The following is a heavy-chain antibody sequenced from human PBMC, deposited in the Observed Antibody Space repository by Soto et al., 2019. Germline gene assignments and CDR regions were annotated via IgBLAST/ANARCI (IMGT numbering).Heavy chain of an antibody. D-gene: IGHD2-15*01. CDR1: GGSISSYY. J-gene: IGHJ4*02. CDR2: IYYSGST. CDR3: ASMHHPGGTTRE. Sequence: PSETLSLTCTVSGGSISSYYWSWIRQPPGKGLEWIGYIYYSGSTNYNPSLKSRVTISVDTSKNQFSLKLSSVTAADTAVYYCASMHHPGGTTREWGQGTLVS. V-gene: IGHV4-59*01.